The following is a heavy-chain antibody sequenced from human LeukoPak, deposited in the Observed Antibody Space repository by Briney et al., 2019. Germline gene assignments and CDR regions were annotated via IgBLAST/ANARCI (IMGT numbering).Heavy chain of an antibody. V-gene: IGHV1-46*01. J-gene: IGHJ4*02. Sequence: GASVKVSCKASGYTFTSYYVHWVRQAPGHGLEWMGIINPSGGGTSYAQKFQGRVTMTRDTSTSTVYMELSSLRSEDTAVYYCARDLAVVPAASSPYCFDYWGQGTLVTVSS. CDR3: ARDLAVVPAASSPYCFDY. CDR2: INPSGGGT. CDR1: GYTFTSYY. D-gene: IGHD2-2*01.